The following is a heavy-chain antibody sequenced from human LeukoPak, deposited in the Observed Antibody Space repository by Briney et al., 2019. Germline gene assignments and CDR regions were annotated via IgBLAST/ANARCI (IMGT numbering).Heavy chain of an antibody. V-gene: IGHV1-18*01. J-gene: IGHJ4*02. D-gene: IGHD3-10*01. CDR2: ISAYNGNT. CDR3: AGALQFGELPGVD. Sequence: ASVKVSFKASGGTFSSYAISWVRQAPGQGLEWMGWISAYNGNTNYAQKLRGRVTMTTDTSTSTAYMELRSLRSDDTAVYYCAGALQFGELPGVDWGQGTLVTVSS. CDR1: GGTFSSYA.